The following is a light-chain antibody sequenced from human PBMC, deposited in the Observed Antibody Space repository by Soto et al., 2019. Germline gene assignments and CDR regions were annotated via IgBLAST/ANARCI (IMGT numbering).Light chain of an antibody. J-gene: IGKJ4*01. CDR3: QQYDNLLSLT. V-gene: IGKV1-33*01. Sequence: DIQMTQSRSSLSASVGASVSITCQASQDISNYLNWYQQKPGKAPKLLIYDASNLETGVPSRFSGSGSGTDFTFTISSLQPEDIATYYCQQYDNLLSLTFGGGTKVDIK. CDR2: DAS. CDR1: QDISNY.